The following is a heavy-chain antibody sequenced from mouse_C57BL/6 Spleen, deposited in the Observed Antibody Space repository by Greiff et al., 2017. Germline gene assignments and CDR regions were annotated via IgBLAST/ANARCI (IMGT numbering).Heavy chain of an antibody. CDR2: INYDGSST. Sequence: EVMLVESEGGLVQPGSSMKLSCTASGFTFSDYYMAWVRQVPEKGLEWVANINYDGSSTYYLDSLKSRFIISRDNAKNILYLQMSSLKSEDTATYYCARDDDGYSHWYFDVWGTGTTVTVSS. D-gene: IGHD2-3*01. CDR3: ARDDDGYSHWYFDV. CDR1: GFTFSDYY. V-gene: IGHV5-16*01. J-gene: IGHJ1*03.